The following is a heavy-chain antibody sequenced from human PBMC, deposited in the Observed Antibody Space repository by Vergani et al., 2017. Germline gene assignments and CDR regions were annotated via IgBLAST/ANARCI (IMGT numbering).Heavy chain of an antibody. CDR1: GGSISSSSYY. Sequence: QLQLQESGPGLVKPSETLSLTCTVSGGSISSSSYYWGWIRQPPGKGLEWIGSIYYSGSTYYNPSLKSRVTISVDTSKNQFSLKLSSVTAADTAVYYCARVTIVRGVIIGWGQGTLVTVSS. V-gene: IGHV4-39*01. J-gene: IGHJ4*02. CDR2: IYYSGST. CDR3: ARVTIVRGVIIG. D-gene: IGHD3-10*01.